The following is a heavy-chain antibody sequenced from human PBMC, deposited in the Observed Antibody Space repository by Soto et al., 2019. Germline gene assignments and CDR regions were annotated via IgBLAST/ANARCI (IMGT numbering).Heavy chain of an antibody. V-gene: IGHV6-1*01. CDR1: GDSVSSKSAA. J-gene: IGHJ5*02. CDR2: TYYRSKWST. D-gene: IGHD1-26*01. Sequence: SQTLSLTCAISGDSVSSKSAAWNWIRQSPSRGLEWLGRTYYRSKWSTDYAISVKSRITINPDTSKNQFSLQLKSVTPEDTAVYYCTRARSGSYDHWGQGTLVTVSS. CDR3: TRARSGSYDH.